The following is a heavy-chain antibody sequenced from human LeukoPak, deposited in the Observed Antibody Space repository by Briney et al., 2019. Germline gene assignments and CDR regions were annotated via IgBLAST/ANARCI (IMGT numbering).Heavy chain of an antibody. D-gene: IGHD5-18*01. Sequence: ASVKVSCKASGGTFSSYAISWVRQAPGQGLEWMGGILPIFGTANYAQKFQGRVTITADKSTSTAYMELSSLRSEDTAVYYCARSGRGYSYGCDYWGQGTLVTVSS. V-gene: IGHV1-69*06. J-gene: IGHJ4*02. CDR2: ILPIFGTA. CDR3: ARSGRGYSYGCDY. CDR1: GGTFSSYA.